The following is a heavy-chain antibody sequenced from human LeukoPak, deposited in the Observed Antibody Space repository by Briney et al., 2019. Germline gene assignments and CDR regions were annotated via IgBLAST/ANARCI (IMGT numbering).Heavy chain of an antibody. V-gene: IGHV3-30*18. J-gene: IGHJ4*02. D-gene: IGHD2-15*01. Sequence: PGGSLRLSCAASGFTFSSYGMHWVRQAPGKGLEWVAVISYDGSNKYYADSVKGRFTISRDNSKNTLYLQTNSLRAEDTAVYYCAKVGWVAGLRDTRDYWGQGTLVTVSS. CDR1: GFTFSSYG. CDR3: AKVGWVAGLRDTRDY. CDR2: ISYDGSNK.